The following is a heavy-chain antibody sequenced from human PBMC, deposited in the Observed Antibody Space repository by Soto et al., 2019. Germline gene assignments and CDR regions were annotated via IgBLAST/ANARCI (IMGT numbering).Heavy chain of an antibody. CDR2: IKSKADGGTT. CDR1: GVSVSNSG. V-gene: IGHV3-15*07. J-gene: IGHJ4*01. D-gene: IGHD3-16*01. Sequence: SLGLCCAACGVSVSNSGVNWALQTQGKGLEWVGRIKSKADGGTTDFAAAVKGRFVISRDDSNAMVYMEMNSLKTEDTGIYYCTTDSSSTMIILRFDYWGHGTLVTAFS. CDR3: TTDSSSTMIILRFDY.